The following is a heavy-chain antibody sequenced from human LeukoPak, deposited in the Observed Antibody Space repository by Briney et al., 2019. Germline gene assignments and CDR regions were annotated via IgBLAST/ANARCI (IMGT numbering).Heavy chain of an antibody. J-gene: IGHJ4*02. D-gene: IGHD6-19*01. CDR1: GGSVSSGSYY. Sequence: SETLSLTCTVSGGSVSSGSYYWNWIRQPPGKGLGGIGNLYYSGSTKYNPSLNSRVTISVDTSKYQFSLKLASVTAADTAVYYCARGSGWLDYWVRGTLTTVSS. V-gene: IGHV4-61*01. CDR2: LYYSGST. CDR3: ARGSGWLDY.